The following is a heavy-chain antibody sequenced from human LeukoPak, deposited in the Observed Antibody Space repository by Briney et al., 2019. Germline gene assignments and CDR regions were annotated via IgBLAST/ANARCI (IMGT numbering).Heavy chain of an antibody. CDR2: IYYSGST. CDR3: ARFVPLAYYYDSSGAFDI. CDR1: GGSISSSSYF. D-gene: IGHD3-22*01. J-gene: IGHJ3*02. Sequence: SETLSLTCSVSGGSISSSSYFWGWIRQPPGKGLEWIGYIYYSGSTNYNPSLKSRVTISVDTSKNQFSLKLSSVTAADTAVYYCARFVPLAYYYDSSGAFDIWGQGTMVTVSS. V-gene: IGHV4-61*05.